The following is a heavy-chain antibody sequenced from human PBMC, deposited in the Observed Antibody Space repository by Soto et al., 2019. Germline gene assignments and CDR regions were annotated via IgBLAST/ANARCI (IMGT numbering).Heavy chain of an antibody. CDR2: IRSKAYGGTT. V-gene: IGHV3-49*03. D-gene: IGHD3-10*01. CDR3: ARVYVGVGGMDV. J-gene: IGHJ6*02. CDR1: GFTFGVYG. Sequence: PGGSLRLSGTASGFTFGVYGLSCFSLAPGKGLEGVSFIRSKAYGGTTEYAASVKGRFTVSRDDSKSIVYLQMNSLKTEDTAIYYCARVYVGVGGMDVCGQGATVTVSS.